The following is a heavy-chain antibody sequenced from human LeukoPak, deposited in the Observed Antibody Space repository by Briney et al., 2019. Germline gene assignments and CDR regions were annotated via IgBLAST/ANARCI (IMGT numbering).Heavy chain of an antibody. CDR2: IYYSGST. CDR1: GGSISSSSYY. Sequence: PSETLSLTCTVSGGSISSSSYYWGWIRQPPGKGLEWIGSIYYSGSTYYNPSLKSRVTISVDTSKNQFSLKLSSVTAADTAVYYCATTGYSSGWYLNYFDYWGQGTLVTVSS. J-gene: IGHJ4*02. V-gene: IGHV4-39*01. D-gene: IGHD6-19*01. CDR3: ATTGYSSGWYLNYFDY.